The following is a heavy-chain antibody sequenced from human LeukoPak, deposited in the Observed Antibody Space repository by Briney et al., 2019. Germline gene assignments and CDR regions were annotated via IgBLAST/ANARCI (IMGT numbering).Heavy chain of an antibody. D-gene: IGHD2-21*01. CDR1: GFTFSTYE. CDR2: ISSNGKTI. CDR3: AALWSSDY. Sequence: GGSLRLSCAASGFTFSTYEMNWVRQAPGKGLEWISYISSNGKTINYSDSVKGRFTISRDNAKNSLYLQMNSLRAEDTAVYYCAALWSSDYWGQGTLVSVSS. J-gene: IGHJ4*02. V-gene: IGHV3-48*03.